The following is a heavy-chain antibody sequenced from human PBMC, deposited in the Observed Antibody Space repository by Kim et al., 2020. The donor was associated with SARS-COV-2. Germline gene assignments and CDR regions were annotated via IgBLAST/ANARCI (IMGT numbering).Heavy chain of an antibody. CDR1: GFTFSSYG. CDR2: IWYDGSNK. D-gene: IGHD2-21*02. J-gene: IGHJ4*02. CDR3: AGGYCGGDCYSFDY. Sequence: GGSLRLSCAASGFTFSSYGMHWVRQAPGKGLEWVAVIWYDGSNKYYADSVKGRFTISRDNSKNTLYLQMNSLRAEDTAVYYCAGGYCGGDCYSFDYWGQGTLVTVSS. V-gene: IGHV3-33*01.